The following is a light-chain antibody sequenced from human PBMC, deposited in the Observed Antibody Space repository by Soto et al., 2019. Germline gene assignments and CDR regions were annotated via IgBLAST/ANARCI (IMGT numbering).Light chain of an antibody. CDR3: QQSYRTPHT. CDR2: AAS. CDR1: QGVSAY. Sequence: DIQMTQSPSSLSASVGDRVTITCRASQGVSAYLLWYQQTQGKAPKLLIYAASSLRSGVPTRFSRSGSGTNISLTISSLQPEDLATYYCQQSYRTPHTFGLGTKLETK. J-gene: IGKJ2*01. V-gene: IGKV1-39*01.